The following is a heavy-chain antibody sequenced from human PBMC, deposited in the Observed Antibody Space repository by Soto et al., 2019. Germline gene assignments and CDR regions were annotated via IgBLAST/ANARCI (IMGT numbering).Heavy chain of an antibody. CDR1: GFTFSSYS. CDR3: ARYVGDSNYGNTFDH. CDR2: MISSSNII. D-gene: IGHD3-10*01. V-gene: IGHV3-48*01. J-gene: IGHJ4*02. Sequence: EVQLVESGGGLVHPGGSLRLSCAASGFTFSSYSMNWVRQAPGKGLEWVSHMISSSNIIYYVDSVKGRFTISRDNAKNTLYLQMNSLRGEDTAVYYCARYVGDSNYGNTFDHWGQGALVTVSS.